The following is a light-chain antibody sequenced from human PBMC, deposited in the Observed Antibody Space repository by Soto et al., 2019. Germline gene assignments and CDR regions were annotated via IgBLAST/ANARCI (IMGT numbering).Light chain of an antibody. CDR1: QSITSF. CDR3: QQRSNWPRT. CDR2: DAS. Sequence: EIVLTQSPATLSLSPGERATLSCRASQSITSFLAWYQQKPGQAPRLLIHDASNRATGIPARFSGSGSGTDFTLTIRSLEPEDFAVYYCQQRSNWPRTFGQGTKVEIK. V-gene: IGKV3-11*01. J-gene: IGKJ1*01.